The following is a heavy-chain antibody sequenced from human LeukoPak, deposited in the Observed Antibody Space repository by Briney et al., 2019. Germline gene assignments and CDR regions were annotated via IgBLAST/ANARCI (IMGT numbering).Heavy chain of an antibody. Sequence: SETLSLTCSVSGGSISSYYWSWIRQPPGKGLEWIGYIYSSGSTNYNPSLKSRVTISVDRSKNQFSLKLSSVTAADTAVYYCASSTMVRGVITPLFDYWGQGTLVTVSS. CDR1: GGSISSYY. J-gene: IGHJ4*02. CDR2: IYSSGST. V-gene: IGHV4-59*12. D-gene: IGHD3-10*01. CDR3: ASSTMVRGVITPLFDY.